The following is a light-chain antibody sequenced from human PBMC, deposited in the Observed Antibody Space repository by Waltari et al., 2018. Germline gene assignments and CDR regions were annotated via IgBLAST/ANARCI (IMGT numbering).Light chain of an antibody. V-gene: IGKV1-5*03. CDR1: QSIVSW. CDR2: KAS. J-gene: IGKJ2*01. CDR3: QQCNNYPYT. Sequence: DIQMTQSPPTLSASVGDRVTITGRASQSIVSWLAWYQQKPGKPPNLLIYKASDLETGVPSRFSGSGSGTEFTLTISSLQPEDFATYYCQQCNNYPYTFGQGTNLEI.